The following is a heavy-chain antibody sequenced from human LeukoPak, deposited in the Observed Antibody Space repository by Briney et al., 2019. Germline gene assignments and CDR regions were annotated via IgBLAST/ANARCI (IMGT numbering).Heavy chain of an antibody. J-gene: IGHJ6*02. CDR2: IYYSGST. Sequence: RPSETLSLTCTVSGGSISSYYWSWIRQPQGKGLEWIGYIYYSGSTNYNPSLKSRVTISVDTSKNQFSLKLSSVTAADTAVYYCARESGYYDSSGYHTLYGMDVWGQGTTVTVSS. CDR3: ARESGYYDSSGYHTLYGMDV. CDR1: GGSISSYY. V-gene: IGHV4-59*01. D-gene: IGHD3-22*01.